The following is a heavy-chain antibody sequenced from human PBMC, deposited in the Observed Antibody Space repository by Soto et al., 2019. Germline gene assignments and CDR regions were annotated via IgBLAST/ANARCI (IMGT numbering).Heavy chain of an antibody. J-gene: IGHJ3*02. D-gene: IGHD7-27*01. CDR3: ARPQTGDPVFDI. V-gene: IGHV3-7*01. CDR1: GFTFSGYW. Sequence: GGSLRLSCAASGFTFSGYWMGWVRQAPGKGLEWVANIKKNGSEKNDVYSVKGLFTISRDNAKNSLYLQMNSLRAEDTAVYYCARPQTGDPVFDIGGQGTLVTVSS. CDR2: IKKNGSEK.